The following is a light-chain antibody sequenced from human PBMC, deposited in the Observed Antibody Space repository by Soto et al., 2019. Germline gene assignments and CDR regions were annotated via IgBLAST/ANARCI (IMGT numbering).Light chain of an antibody. CDR3: LQDYNYPWT. J-gene: IGKJ1*01. Sequence: IQLIQSPSSLSASVGDSFTITCRARQGIRNDLGWYQQKPGKAPKLLIYAASSLQSGVPSRFSGSGSGTDFTLTISSLQPEDFATYYCLQDYNYPWTFGQGTKVDIK. CDR2: AAS. CDR1: QGIRND. V-gene: IGKV1-6*01.